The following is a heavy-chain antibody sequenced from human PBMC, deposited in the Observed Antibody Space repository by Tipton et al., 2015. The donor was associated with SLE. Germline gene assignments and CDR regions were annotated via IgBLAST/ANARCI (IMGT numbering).Heavy chain of an antibody. V-gene: IGHV4-4*07. CDR3: ARAGAGDFWSGYYPGSGYFDL. CDR1: GGSISGYY. J-gene: IGHJ2*01. CDR2: IYTSGST. Sequence: TLSLTCTVSGGSISGYYWSWIRQPAGKGLEWIGRIYTSGSTNYNPSLKSRVTMSVDTSKNRFSPKLTSVTAADTAVYYCARAGAGDFWSGYYPGSGYFDLWGRGTLVTVSS. D-gene: IGHD3-3*01.